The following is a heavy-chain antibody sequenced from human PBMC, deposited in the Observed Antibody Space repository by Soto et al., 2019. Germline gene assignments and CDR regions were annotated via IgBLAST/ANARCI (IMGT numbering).Heavy chain of an antibody. CDR1: GYPVTAYY. CDR2: INPATGAA. CDR3: ARRGWVGVAGSAAFDM. V-gene: IGHV1-2*02. D-gene: IGHD3-3*01. Sequence: QLHLVQSGAVVKKPGASVTVSCSASGYPVTAYYMHWVRQAPGRGLEWMGGINPATGAAKYTQTFQGRVTMTRDTSTSTVFIELSCLTSEDPAVFYCARRGWVGVAGSAAFDMWGQGTLVTVSS. J-gene: IGHJ3*02.